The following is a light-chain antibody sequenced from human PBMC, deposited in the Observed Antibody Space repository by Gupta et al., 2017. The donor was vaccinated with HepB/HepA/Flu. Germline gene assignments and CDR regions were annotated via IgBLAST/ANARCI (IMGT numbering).Light chain of an antibody. J-gene: IGKJ1*01. CDR1: QSITNY. V-gene: IGKV1-39*01. Sequence: DIQMTQSPSSLSASVGDRVTITCRTSQSITNYVNWYQHKPGKAHNVLIYGASNLQSGVPSRFSGSGSGTDFNFTIDSLQPEDFATYYCQQSHSIPPTFGQGTTVDVK. CDR2: GAS. CDR3: QQSHSIPPT.